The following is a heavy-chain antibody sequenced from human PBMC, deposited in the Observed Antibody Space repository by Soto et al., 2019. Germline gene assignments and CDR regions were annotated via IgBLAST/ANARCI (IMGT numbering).Heavy chain of an antibody. V-gene: IGHV1-58*01. D-gene: IGHD4-4*01. CDR3: AKTPLAHLMTTEHTFDY. CDR1: GFTFTSSA. Sequence: SVKVSCKASGFTFTSSAVQWVRLARGQSLEWIGWIVVGSGNTNYAQKFQERVTITRDMSTSTAYMELNSLRAEDTAIHYCAKTPLAHLMTTEHTFDYRGQGALVTVSS. J-gene: IGHJ4*02. CDR2: IVVGSGNT.